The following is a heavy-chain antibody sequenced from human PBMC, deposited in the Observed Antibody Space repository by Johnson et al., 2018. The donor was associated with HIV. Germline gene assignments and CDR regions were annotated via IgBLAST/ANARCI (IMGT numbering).Heavy chain of an antibody. Sequence: VQLVESGGGLVQPGRSLILSCAASGFTFNDYAMHWVRQAPGKGLEWVSGISWNSGSIGYADSVKGRFTISRDNAKNTLYLQMNSLRAEDTAVYYCARGVAMIVFWGQGTMVTVSS. J-gene: IGHJ3*01. V-gene: IGHV3-9*01. CDR3: ARGVAMIVF. D-gene: IGHD3-22*01. CDR1: GFTFNDYA. CDR2: ISWNSGSI.